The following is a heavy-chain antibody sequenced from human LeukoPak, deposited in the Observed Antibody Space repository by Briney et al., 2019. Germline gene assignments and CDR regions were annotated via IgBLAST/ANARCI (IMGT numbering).Heavy chain of an antibody. CDR1: GFTFSNYG. CDR2: ISYDESDK. J-gene: IGHJ4*02. V-gene: IGHV3-30*03. CDR3: ASGPTSFDY. D-gene: IGHD1-14*01. Sequence: PGRSLRLSCAASGFTFSNYGMHWVRQAPGKGLEWVAVISYDESDKYYADSVRGRFTISRDNSKNTVYLEMNSLRAEDTAIYYCASGPTSFDYWGQGTLVTVSS.